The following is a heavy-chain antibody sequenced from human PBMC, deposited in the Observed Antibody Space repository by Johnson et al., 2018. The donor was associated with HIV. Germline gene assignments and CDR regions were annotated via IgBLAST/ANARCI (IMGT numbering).Heavy chain of an antibody. J-gene: IGHJ3*01. Sequence: VQLVESGGGLVQPGGSLRLSCAASGFTVSSNYMSWVRQAPGKGREWVSVIYSGDTTYYADSVKGRFTISRDTSKNTLYLQMNSLRPEDTAVYYCARDGWGRLGVAAFDGWVQGTLVTVSA. CDR3: ARDGWGRLGVAAFDG. CDR1: GFTVSSNY. V-gene: IGHV3-66*02. D-gene: IGHD1-26*01. CDR2: IYSGDTT.